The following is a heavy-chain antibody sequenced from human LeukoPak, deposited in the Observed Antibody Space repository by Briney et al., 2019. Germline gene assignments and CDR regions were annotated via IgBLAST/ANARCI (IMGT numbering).Heavy chain of an antibody. CDR2: IMPIFNTVHTP. CDR3: AKDPLSSGHYYYYLDV. J-gene: IGHJ6*03. CDR1: GGTFSTYG. V-gene: IGHV1-69*06. D-gene: IGHD2-15*01. Sequence: ASVKVSCKASGGTFSTYGISWVRQVPGQGLEWMGRIMPIFNTVHTPNNTQKFQGRVTITADKSTSTVYMELSSLTSDDTAVYYCAKDPLSSGHYYYYLDVWGTGTPVTVSS.